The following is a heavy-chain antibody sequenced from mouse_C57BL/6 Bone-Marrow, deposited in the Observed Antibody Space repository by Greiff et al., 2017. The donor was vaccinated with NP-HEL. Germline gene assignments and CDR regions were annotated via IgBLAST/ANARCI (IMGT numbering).Heavy chain of an antibody. CDR3: TYYGNYVLFDY. V-gene: IGHV14-4*01. Sequence: EVQLVESGAELVRPGASVKLSCTASGFNIKDDYMHWVKQRPEQGLEWIGWIDPENGDTEYASKFQGKATITADTSSNTAYLQLSSLTSEDTAVYYCTYYGNYVLFDYWGQGTTLTVSA. CDR2: IDPENGDT. J-gene: IGHJ2*01. CDR1: GFNIKDDY. D-gene: IGHD2-1*01.